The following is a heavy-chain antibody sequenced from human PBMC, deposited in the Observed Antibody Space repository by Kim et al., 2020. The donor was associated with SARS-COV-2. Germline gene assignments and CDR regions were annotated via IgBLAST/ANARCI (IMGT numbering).Heavy chain of an antibody. J-gene: IGHJ4*02. Sequence: GGSLRLSCAASGFTFDDYAMHWVRQAPGKGLEWVSGISWNSGSIGYADSVNGRFTISRDNAKNSLYLQMNSLRAEDTALYYCAKGPTATIAVAGRTHFDYWGQGTLVTVSS. D-gene: IGHD6-19*01. CDR1: GFTFDDYA. V-gene: IGHV3-9*01. CDR3: AKGPTATIAVAGRTHFDY. CDR2: ISWNSGSI.